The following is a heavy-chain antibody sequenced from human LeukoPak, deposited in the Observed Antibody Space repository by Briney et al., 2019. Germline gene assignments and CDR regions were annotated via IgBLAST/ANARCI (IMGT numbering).Heavy chain of an antibody. D-gene: IGHD3-10*01. CDR1: GGSISSYY. V-gene: IGHV4-4*07. CDR2: IYTSGST. J-gene: IGHJ3*02. Sequence: SSETLSLTCTVSGGSISSYYWSWIRQPAGKGLEWIGRIYTSGSTNYNPSLKSRVTMSVDTSKDQFSLKLSSVTAADTAVYYCARDRAALDAFDIWGQGTMVTVSA. CDR3: ARDRAALDAFDI.